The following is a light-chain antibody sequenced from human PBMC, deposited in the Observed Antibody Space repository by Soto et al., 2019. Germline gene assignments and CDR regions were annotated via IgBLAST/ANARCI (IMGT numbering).Light chain of an antibody. CDR2: DVS. J-gene: IGKJ4*01. Sequence: EIVLTQSPATLSLSPGERATLSCGASQSVSSTYLAWYQQRPGLAPRLLIYDVSNRFTGVPDRFIGSGSGTDFTLTISRLEPEDFVVYYCQQFGTPLTFGGGTKVEIK. V-gene: IGKV3D-20*01. CDR1: QSVSSTY. CDR3: QQFGTPLT.